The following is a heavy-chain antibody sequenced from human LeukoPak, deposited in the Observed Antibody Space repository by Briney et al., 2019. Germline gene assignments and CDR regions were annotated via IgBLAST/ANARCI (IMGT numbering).Heavy chain of an antibody. CDR3: ARHLNHYGSGSYGYCYGVDV. Sequence: GESLKISCKGSGYSFTSYWISWVRQMPGKGLGWMGRIDPSDSYTNYSPSFQGHVTISADKSISTAYLQWSSLKASDTAMYYCARHLNHYGSGSYGYCYGVDVWGKGTTVTVSS. D-gene: IGHD3-10*01. CDR1: GYSFTSYW. V-gene: IGHV5-10-1*01. CDR2: IDPSDSYT. J-gene: IGHJ6*04.